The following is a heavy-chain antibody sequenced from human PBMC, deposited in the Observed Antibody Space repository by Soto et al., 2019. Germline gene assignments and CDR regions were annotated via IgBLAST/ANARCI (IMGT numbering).Heavy chain of an antibody. CDR1: GYSISSSNW. CDR2: IYYSGST. CDR3: ANYRARSYYFDY. D-gene: IGHD1-26*01. V-gene: IGHV4-28*01. J-gene: IGHJ4*02. Sequence: QVQLQESGPGLVKPSDTLSLTCAVSGYSISSSNWWGWIRQPPGKGLEWIGYIYYSGSTYYNPSLKRRXXMXVXXSKNQFSLKLSSVTAVDTAMYYCANYRARSYYFDYWGQGTLVTVSS.